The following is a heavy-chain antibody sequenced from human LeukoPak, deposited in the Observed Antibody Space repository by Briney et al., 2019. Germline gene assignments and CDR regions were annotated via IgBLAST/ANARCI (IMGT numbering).Heavy chain of an antibody. V-gene: IGHV3-7*03. J-gene: IGHJ4*02. CDR1: GFTFSSYW. Sequence: GGSLRLSCAASGFTFSSYWMTWVRQAPGKGLEWVANIKEDGGEGYYVDSVKGRFTISRDNAKNSVYLQMNSLRAEDAAVYYCAKQQGQLVPYYFDYWGQGTLVTVSS. CDR3: AKQQGQLVPYYFDY. CDR2: IKEDGGEG. D-gene: IGHD6-6*01.